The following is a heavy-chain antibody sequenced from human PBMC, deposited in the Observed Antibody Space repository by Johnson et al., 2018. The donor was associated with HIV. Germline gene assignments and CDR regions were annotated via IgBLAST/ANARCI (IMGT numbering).Heavy chain of an antibody. J-gene: IGHJ3*02. CDR3: ARRDSGSLSFDI. V-gene: IGHV3-64*04. D-gene: IGHD1-26*01. CDR1: GFIFSTYA. CDR2: INWNGGST. Sequence: QVQVVESGGGVVQPGRSLRLSCAASGFIFSTYAMHWVRQAPGKGLEYVSAINWNGGSTGYADSVKGRFTISRDNAKNSLYLQMNSLRGEDTALYYCARRDSGSLSFDIWGQGTMVTVSS.